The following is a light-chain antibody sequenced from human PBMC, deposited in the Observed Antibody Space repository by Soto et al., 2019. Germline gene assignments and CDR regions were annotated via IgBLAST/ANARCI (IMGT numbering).Light chain of an antibody. CDR1: SSDVGAYNF. J-gene: IGLJ2*01. Sequence: QSALTQPASVSGSPGQSITISCTGTSSDVGAYNFVSWYQHHPGRAPKLMIYNVSDRPSGVSNRFSGSKSGNTASLTISGLQAEDESDNYCSSYTTSSTVVFGGGTKLSVL. V-gene: IGLV2-14*03. CDR3: SSYTTSSTVV. CDR2: NVS.